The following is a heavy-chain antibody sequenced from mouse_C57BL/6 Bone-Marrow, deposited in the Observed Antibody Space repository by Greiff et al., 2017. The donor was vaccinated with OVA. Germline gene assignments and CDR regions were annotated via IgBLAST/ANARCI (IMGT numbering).Heavy chain of an antibody. CDR1: GYTFTSYW. J-gene: IGHJ1*03. Sequence: QVQLQQSGAELVKPGASVKLSCKASGYTFTSYWMHWVKQRPGRGLEWIGRIDPNSGGTKYNEKFKSKATLTVDKPSSTAYMQLSRLTAEDSAVYYCAREEVYYDYDYWYCDVWGTGTTVTVSS. CDR3: AREEVYYDYDYWYCDV. CDR2: IDPNSGGT. V-gene: IGHV1-72*01. D-gene: IGHD2-4*01.